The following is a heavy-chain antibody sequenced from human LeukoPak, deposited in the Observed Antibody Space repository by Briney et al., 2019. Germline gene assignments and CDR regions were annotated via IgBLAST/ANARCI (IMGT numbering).Heavy chain of an antibody. V-gene: IGHV1-69*04. Sequence: SVKVSCKASGGTFSSYAISWVRQAPGQGLEWMGRIIPILGIANYAQKFQGRVTITADKSTSTAYMELSSLRSEDTAVYYCARDSQGGRPYYYYGTDVWGQGTTVTVSS. CDR1: GGTFSSYA. D-gene: IGHD3-16*01. J-gene: IGHJ6*02. CDR3: ARDSQGGRPYYYYGTDV. CDR2: IIPILGIA.